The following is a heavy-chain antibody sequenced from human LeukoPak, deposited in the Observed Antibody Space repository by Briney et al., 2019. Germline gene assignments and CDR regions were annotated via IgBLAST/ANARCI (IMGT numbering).Heavy chain of an antibody. CDR3: ARDTALTTIVGGPDY. Sequence: ASVKVSCKGSGYSFTAYGITWMRQAPGQGLEWVGWISAYNGNTHDAEGLQERVTMSTDTSTTTDYMKLRRLSYDDTAIYYSARDTALTTIVGGPDYWGQGTLVIVSS. CDR1: GYSFTAYG. V-gene: IGHV1-18*01. J-gene: IGHJ4*02. CDR2: ISAYNGNT. D-gene: IGHD2-15*01.